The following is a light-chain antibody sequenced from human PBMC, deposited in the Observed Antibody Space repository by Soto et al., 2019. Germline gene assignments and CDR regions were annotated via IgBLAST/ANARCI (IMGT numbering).Light chain of an antibody. Sequence: IVMTHSPATRSLSPGDIATLSLSASQSISSNLAWYQQKPGQAPRLLIYGASNRATGIPDRFSGSGSGTDFTLTISSLEPEDFAVYYCQQRSNWPPITFGQGTRLEIK. CDR1: QSISSN. CDR2: GAS. J-gene: IGKJ5*01. CDR3: QQRSNWPPIT. V-gene: IGKV3-11*01.